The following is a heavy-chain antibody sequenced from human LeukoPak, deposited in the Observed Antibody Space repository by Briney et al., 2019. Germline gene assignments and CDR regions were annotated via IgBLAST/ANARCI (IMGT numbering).Heavy chain of an antibody. CDR2: MNPNSGNT. Sequence: ASVKVSCKASGYTFTSYDINWVRQATGQGLEWMGWMNPNSGNTGYAQKFQGRVTITRNTSISTAYMELSSLRSEDTAVYYCARPSSYVESFDYWGQGTLVTVSS. CDR1: GYTFTSYD. J-gene: IGHJ4*02. D-gene: IGHD3-16*01. V-gene: IGHV1-8*03. CDR3: ARPSSYVESFDY.